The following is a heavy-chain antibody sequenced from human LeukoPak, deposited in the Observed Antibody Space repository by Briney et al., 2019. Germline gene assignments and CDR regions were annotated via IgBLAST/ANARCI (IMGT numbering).Heavy chain of an antibody. J-gene: IGHJ6*02. CDR2: INHSGST. Sequence: PSETLSLTCAVYGGSFSGYYWSWIRQPPGKGLEWIGEINHSGSTNYNPSLKSRVTISVDTSKNQFSLKLSSVTAADTAVYYCAREGGSYSSSWYAFYYYYGMDVWGQGTTVTVSS. CDR1: GGSFSGYY. D-gene: IGHD6-13*01. V-gene: IGHV4-34*01. CDR3: AREGGSYSSSWYAFYYYYGMDV.